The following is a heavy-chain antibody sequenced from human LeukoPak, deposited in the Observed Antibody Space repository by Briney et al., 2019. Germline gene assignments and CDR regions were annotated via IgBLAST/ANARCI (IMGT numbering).Heavy chain of an antibody. Sequence: GGSLRLSCAASGFTFSSYAMHWVRQAPGKGLEWVAVISYDGSNKYYADSVKGRFTISRDNSKNTLYLQMNSLRAEDTAVYYCARVPPSALYYYYYMDVWGKGTTVTVSS. V-gene: IGHV3-30*04. CDR2: ISYDGSNK. J-gene: IGHJ6*03. D-gene: IGHD1-26*01. CDR3: ARVPPSALYYYYYMDV. CDR1: GFTFSSYA.